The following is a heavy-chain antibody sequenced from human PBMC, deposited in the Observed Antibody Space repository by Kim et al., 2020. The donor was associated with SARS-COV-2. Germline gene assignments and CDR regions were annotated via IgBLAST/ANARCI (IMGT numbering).Heavy chain of an antibody. V-gene: IGHV3-33*06. J-gene: IGHJ6*02. CDR2: IWYDGSNK. D-gene: IGHD3-10*01. Sequence: GGSLRLSCAASGFTFSSYGMHWVRQAPGKGLEWVAVIWYDGSNKYYADSVKGRFTISRDNSKKTLYLQMNSLRAEDTAVYYCAKDEGLWFGEPEPLYYYYGMDVWGQGTTVTVSS. CDR3: AKDEGLWFGEPEPLYYYYGMDV. CDR1: GFTFSSYG.